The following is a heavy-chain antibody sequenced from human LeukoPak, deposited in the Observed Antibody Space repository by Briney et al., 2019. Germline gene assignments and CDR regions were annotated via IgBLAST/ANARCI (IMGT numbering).Heavy chain of an antibody. CDR2: ISSSGSTI. CDR3: ASDGEMSTTGVFDY. J-gene: IGHJ4*02. Sequence: PGGSLRLSCAASGFTFSTYEMNWVRQAPGKGLEWVSYISSSGSTIYYADSVKGRFTISRDNAKNTLYLQMNSLRAEDTALYYCASDGEMSTTGVFDYWGQGTLVTVSS. V-gene: IGHV3-48*03. CDR1: GFTFSTYE. D-gene: IGHD5-24*01.